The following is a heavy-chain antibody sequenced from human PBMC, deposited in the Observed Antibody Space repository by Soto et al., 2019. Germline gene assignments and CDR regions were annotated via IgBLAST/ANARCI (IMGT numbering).Heavy chain of an antibody. CDR1: GFTFSSYA. CDR2: ISYDGSNK. D-gene: IGHD3-3*01. J-gene: IGHJ4*02. CDR3: ASSLSNSYYDFWSGYLE. V-gene: IGHV3-30-3*01. Sequence: QVQLVESGGGVVQPGRSLRLSCAASGFTFSSYAMHWVRQAPGKGLEWVAVISYDGSNKYYADSVKGRFTISRDNSKNTLYLQMSSLRAEDAAVYYCASSLSNSYYDFWSGYLEWGEGTLVTVSS.